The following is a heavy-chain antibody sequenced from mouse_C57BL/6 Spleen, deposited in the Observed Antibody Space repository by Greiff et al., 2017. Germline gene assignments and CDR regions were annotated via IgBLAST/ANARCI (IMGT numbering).Heavy chain of an antibody. D-gene: IGHD4-1*01. CDR3: ARHNWEDYFDY. Sequence: EVMLVESGGGLVKPGGSLKLSCAASGFTFSSYTMSWVRQTPEKRLEWVATISGGGGNTYYPDSVKGRFTISRDNAKNTLYLQMSSLRSEDTALYYCARHNWEDYFDYWGQGTTLTVSS. CDR1: GFTFSSYT. J-gene: IGHJ2*01. V-gene: IGHV5-9*01. CDR2: ISGGGGNT.